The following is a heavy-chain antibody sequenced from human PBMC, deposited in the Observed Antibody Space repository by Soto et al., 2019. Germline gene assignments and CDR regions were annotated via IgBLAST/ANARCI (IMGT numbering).Heavy chain of an antibody. Sequence: GGSLRLSCAASGFTFSSYGMHWVRQAPGKGLEWVAVIWYDGSNKYYADSVKGRFTISRDNSKNTLYLQMNSLRAEDTAVYYCAKDIGDSSASYDAFDIWGQGTMVTVSS. CDR3: AKDIGDSSASYDAFDI. V-gene: IGHV3-33*06. D-gene: IGHD3-22*01. J-gene: IGHJ3*02. CDR2: IWYDGSNK. CDR1: GFTFSSYG.